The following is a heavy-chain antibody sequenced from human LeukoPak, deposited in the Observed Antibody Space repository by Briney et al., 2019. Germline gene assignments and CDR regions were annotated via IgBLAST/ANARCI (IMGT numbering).Heavy chain of an antibody. CDR3: VRSRQGSYFDY. D-gene: IGHD6-13*01. Sequence: GGSLRLSCAVSRFSISGYSMNWVRQPPGKGLEWVSYISSSGTTMHYADSVKGRFTISRDNAKNSPYLQMNSLRDEDTAVYYCVRSRQGSYFDYWDQGTLVTVSS. J-gene: IGHJ4*02. V-gene: IGHV3-48*02. CDR1: RFSISGYS. CDR2: ISSSGTTM.